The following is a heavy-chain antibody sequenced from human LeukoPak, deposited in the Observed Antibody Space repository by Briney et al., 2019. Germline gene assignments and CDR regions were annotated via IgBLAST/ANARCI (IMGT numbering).Heavy chain of an antibody. CDR2: NSWNSGSI. Sequence: GGSLRLSCAASGFTFDDYAMHRVRQAPGKGLEWVSGNSWNSGSIGYADSVKGRFTISRDNAKNSLYLQMNSLRAEDTALYYCAKDISGYYYGSGSPDYWGQGTLVTVSS. CDR1: GFTFDDYA. V-gene: IGHV3-9*01. J-gene: IGHJ4*02. CDR3: AKDISGYYYGSGSPDY. D-gene: IGHD3-10*01.